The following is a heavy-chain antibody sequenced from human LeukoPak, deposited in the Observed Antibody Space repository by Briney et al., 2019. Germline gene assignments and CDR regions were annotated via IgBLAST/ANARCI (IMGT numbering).Heavy chain of an antibody. CDR3: ARVLWGLLGRGGSYYFDY. D-gene: IGHD1-26*01. V-gene: IGHV3-21*01. CDR1: GFTFSSYS. J-gene: IGHJ4*02. Sequence: GGSLRLSCAASGFTFSSYSMNWVRQAPGKGLEWVSSISSSSSYIYYADSVKGRFTISRDNAKNSLYLQMNSLRAEDTAVYYCARVLWGLLGRGGSYYFDYWGQGALVTVSS. CDR2: ISSSSSYI.